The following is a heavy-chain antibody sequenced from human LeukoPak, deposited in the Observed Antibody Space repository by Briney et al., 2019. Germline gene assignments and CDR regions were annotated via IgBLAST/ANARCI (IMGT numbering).Heavy chain of an antibody. V-gene: IGHV1-46*01. J-gene: IGHJ3*02. D-gene: IGHD4-17*01. Sequence: GASVKVSCKASRYTFTSYYMHWVRQAPGQGLEWMGIINPSGGSTSYAQKFQGRVTMTRDTSTSTVYMELSSLRSEDTAVYYCARDQGTTVTTLDAFDIWGQGTMVTVSS. CDR3: ARDQGTTVTTLDAFDI. CDR1: RYTFTSYY. CDR2: INPSGGST.